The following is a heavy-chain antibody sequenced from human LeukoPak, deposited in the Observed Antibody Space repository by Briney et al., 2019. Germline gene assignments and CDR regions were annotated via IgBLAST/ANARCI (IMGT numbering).Heavy chain of an antibody. D-gene: IGHD2/OR15-2a*01. CDR2: IRADGGRT. Sequence: TGGSLRLSCAASGFTFGDYAMHWVRQAPGKGLEWASLIRADGGRTYYADSVNGRFTISRDNSKNSLYLQMNSLRTDDTALYYCATWAFYHGLDVWGQGSTVTVSS. J-gene: IGHJ6*02. V-gene: IGHV3-43*02. CDR1: GFTFGDYA. CDR3: ATWAFYHGLDV.